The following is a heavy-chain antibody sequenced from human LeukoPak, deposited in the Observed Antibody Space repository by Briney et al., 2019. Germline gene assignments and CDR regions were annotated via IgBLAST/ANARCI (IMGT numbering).Heavy chain of an antibody. J-gene: IGHJ2*01. CDR3: AKDQGYSYGYGPWYFDL. Sequence: GGSMRLSCAASGFPLSSYAMSWARPATGRGLEWVSAISGSGGSTYYADSVKGRFTISRDNSKNTLYLQMNSLRAEDEAVYYCAKDQGYSYGYGPWYFDLWGRGTLVTVSS. D-gene: IGHD5-18*01. CDR1: GFPLSSYA. CDR2: ISGSGGST. V-gene: IGHV3-23*01.